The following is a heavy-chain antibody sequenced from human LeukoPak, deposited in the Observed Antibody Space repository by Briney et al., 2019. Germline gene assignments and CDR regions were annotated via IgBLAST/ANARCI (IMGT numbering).Heavy chain of an antibody. CDR2: IIPIFGTA. D-gene: IGHD2-2*01. V-gene: IGHV1-69*01. J-gene: IGHJ3*02. CDR3: AYLPDIVVVPAAMGKLIDAFDI. Sequence: GASVKVSCKASGDTFSSYAISWVRHAPGQGLECRGGIIPIFGTANYAQKFQGRGTITADESTSTAYLELSSMRSEGTAVYYCAYLPDIVVVPAAMGKLIDAFDIWGQGTMVTVSS. CDR1: GDTFSSYA.